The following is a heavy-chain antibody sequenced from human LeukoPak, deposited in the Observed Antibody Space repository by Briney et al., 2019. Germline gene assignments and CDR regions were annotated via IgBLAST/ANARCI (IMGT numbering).Heavy chain of an antibody. D-gene: IGHD3-3*01. Sequence: TGGSLRLSCAASGFTLSSYWMHWVRQAPGKGLVWVSRINTEGSSTNYADSVKGRFTISRDNAKNTLYLQMNSLRAEDTAVYYCARDSKLRFLFYYMDVWGKGTTVTVSS. V-gene: IGHV3-74*01. CDR1: GFTLSSYW. J-gene: IGHJ6*03. CDR3: ARDSKLRFLFYYMDV. CDR2: INTEGSST.